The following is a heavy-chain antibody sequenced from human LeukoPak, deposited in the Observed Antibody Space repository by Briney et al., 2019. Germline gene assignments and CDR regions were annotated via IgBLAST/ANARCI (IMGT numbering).Heavy chain of an antibody. V-gene: IGHV3-23*01. Sequence: GESLRLSCAASGFTFTSYAMSWVRQVPRKGLEWVSDINDNGVTTFYADSVKGRFTIFRDNSKNRLYLQMNSLRAEDTAVYYCAKKLGSSPGDFFDYWGQGILVTVSS. CDR1: GFTFTSYA. CDR3: AKKLGSSPGDFFDY. J-gene: IGHJ4*02. D-gene: IGHD6-6*01. CDR2: INDNGVTT.